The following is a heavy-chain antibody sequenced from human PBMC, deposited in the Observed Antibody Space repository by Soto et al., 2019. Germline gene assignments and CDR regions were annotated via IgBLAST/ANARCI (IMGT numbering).Heavy chain of an antibody. CDR2: IYWDDDK. CDR3: ARDSSGYYGFDY. CDR1: GFSLSTSGVG. D-gene: IGHD3-22*01. V-gene: IGHV2-5*02. Sequence: QITLTESGPTLVKPTQTLTLTCTFSGFSLSTSGVGVGWIRQPPGKALEWLALIYWDDDKRYSPSLKSRLTITKDTSKNQVVLTMTNMDPVDTATYYCARDSSGYYGFDYWGQGTLVTVSS. J-gene: IGHJ4*02.